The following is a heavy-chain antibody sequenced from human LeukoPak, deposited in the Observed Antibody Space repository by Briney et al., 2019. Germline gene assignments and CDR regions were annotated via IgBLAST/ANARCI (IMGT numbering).Heavy chain of an antibody. Sequence: GASVKVSCKASGYTFTGYYMHWVRQAPGQGLEWMGWINPNSGGTNYAQKFQGRVTMTRDTSISTAYMELSSLRSEDTAVYYCAREQRADYGGNPDYWGQGTLVTVSS. D-gene: IGHD4-23*01. CDR3: AREQRADYGGNPDY. J-gene: IGHJ4*02. V-gene: IGHV1-2*02. CDR1: GYTFTGYY. CDR2: INPNSGGT.